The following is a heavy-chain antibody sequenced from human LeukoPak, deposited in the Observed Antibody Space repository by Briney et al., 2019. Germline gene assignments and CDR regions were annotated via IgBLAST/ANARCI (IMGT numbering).Heavy chain of an antibody. D-gene: IGHD6-19*01. CDR2: IDASGVNT. V-gene: IGHV3-23*01. Sequence: GGSLRLSCAASRFTFSGYVMYWVRQAPGKGLEWVSCIDASGVNTYYADSVKGRFTISRDNSNNTLYLQMNSLRAEDTAVYYCAKGSGSGWYGWFDPWGQGTLVTVSS. CDR3: AKGSGSGWYGWFDP. CDR1: RFTFSGYV. J-gene: IGHJ5*02.